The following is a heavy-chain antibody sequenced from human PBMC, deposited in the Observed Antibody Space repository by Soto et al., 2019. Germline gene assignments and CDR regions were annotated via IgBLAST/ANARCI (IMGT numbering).Heavy chain of an antibody. CDR2: INAGNGAT. CDR3: AKDRSRANYDFWSGYYMEGYYFDY. CDR1: GYTFTTYA. V-gene: IGHV1-3*01. Sequence: ASVKVSCKASGYTFTTYAMRWVRQAPGDRLEWMGWINAGNGATKYSQNFQDRVTIARDTSANTAFMELSSLRAEDTAVYYCAKDRSRANYDFWSGYYMEGYYFDYWGQGTLVTVSS. D-gene: IGHD3-3*01. J-gene: IGHJ4*02.